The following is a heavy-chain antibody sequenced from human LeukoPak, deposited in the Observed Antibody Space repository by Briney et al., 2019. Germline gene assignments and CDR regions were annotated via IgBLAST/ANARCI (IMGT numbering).Heavy chain of an antibody. D-gene: IGHD5-18*01. Sequence: AGGSLRLSCAASGFTFNNYAMSWVRQAPGKGLEWVSGISDSGRATYYTDSVRGRCTISRDNSKDTVYLQMSNLRAEDTAVYFCARHDSFIPYWGTGSLVTVSS. J-gene: IGHJ4*02. CDR3: ARHDSFIPY. CDR1: GFTFNNYA. CDR2: ISDSGRAT. V-gene: IGHV3-23*01.